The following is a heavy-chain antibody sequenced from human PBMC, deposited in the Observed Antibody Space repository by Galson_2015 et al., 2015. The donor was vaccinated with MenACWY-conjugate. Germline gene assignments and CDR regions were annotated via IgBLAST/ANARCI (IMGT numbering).Heavy chain of an antibody. V-gene: IGHV3-30*18. CDR1: GFTFSSYG. Sequence: SLRLSCAASGFTFSSYGMHWVRQAPGKGLEWVAVISYDGSNKYYADSVKGRFTISRDNSKNTLYLQMNSLRAEDTAVYYCAKTPHSFSSSWSYFDYWGQGTLVTVSS. CDR2: ISYDGSNK. CDR3: AKTPHSFSSSWSYFDY. J-gene: IGHJ4*02. D-gene: IGHD6-13*01.